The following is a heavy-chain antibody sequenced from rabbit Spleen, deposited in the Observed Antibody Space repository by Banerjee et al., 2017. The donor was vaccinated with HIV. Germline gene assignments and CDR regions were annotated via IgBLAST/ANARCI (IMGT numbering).Heavy chain of an antibody. CDR3: ARDLLGVIGWNFYL. CDR1: GFSFSSRYY. D-gene: IGHD1-1*01. CDR2: IGSGATGNT. Sequence: QSLEESGGGLVQPEGSLTLTCTASGFSFSSRYYMCWVRQAPGKGLEWIGCIGSGATGNTYYASWAKGRFTISKTSSTTLTLRMTSLTAADRATYFCARDLLGVIGWNFYLWGPGTLVTVS. V-gene: IGHV1S40*01. J-gene: IGHJ4*01.